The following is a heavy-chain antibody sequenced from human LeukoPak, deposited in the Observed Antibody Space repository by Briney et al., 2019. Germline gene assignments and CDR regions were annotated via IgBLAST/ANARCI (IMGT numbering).Heavy chain of an antibody. D-gene: IGHD3-10*01. CDR1: GFTFSSYE. CDR2: ISSRGSVI. V-gene: IGHV3-48*03. Sequence: GGSLRLSCAASGFTFSSYEMNWVRQAPGKGLEWVSYISSRGSVIYYADSVKGRFTISRDNAKNSLYLQMNSLRAEDTAVYYCARGRGFDFWGQGTLVTVSS. J-gene: IGHJ4*02. CDR3: ARGRGFDF.